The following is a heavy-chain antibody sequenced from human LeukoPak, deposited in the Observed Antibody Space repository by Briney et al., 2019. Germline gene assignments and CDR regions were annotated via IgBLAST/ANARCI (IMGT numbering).Heavy chain of an antibody. D-gene: IGHD6-13*01. Sequence: SETLSLTCTVSGYSISSGYYWGWIRQPPGKGLEWIGSIYHSRSTYYNPSLKSRVTISVDTSKNQFSLKLSSVTAADTAVYYCARGLSSSWADYWGQGTLVTVSS. V-gene: IGHV4-38-2*02. CDR2: IYHSRST. CDR1: GYSISSGYY. CDR3: ARGLSSSWADY. J-gene: IGHJ4*02.